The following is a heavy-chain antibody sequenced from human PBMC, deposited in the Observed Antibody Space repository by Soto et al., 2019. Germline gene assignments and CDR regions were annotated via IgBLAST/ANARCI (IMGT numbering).Heavy chain of an antibody. CDR3: ATYPSYDSSGNYFDY. J-gene: IGHJ4*02. CDR1: GFTFSSYA. CDR2: ISYDGSNK. V-gene: IGHV3-30-3*01. D-gene: IGHD3-22*01. Sequence: PGGSLRLSCAASGFTFSSYAMHWVRQAPGKGLEWVAVISYDGSNKYYADSVEGRFTISRDNSKNTLYLQMNSLRAEDTAVYYCATYPSYDSSGNYFDYWGQGTLVTVSS.